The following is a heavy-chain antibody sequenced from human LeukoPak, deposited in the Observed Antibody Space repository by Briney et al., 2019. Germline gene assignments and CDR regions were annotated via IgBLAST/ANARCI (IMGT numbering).Heavy chain of an antibody. Sequence: PSETLSLTCAVYGGSFSGYYWSWIRQPPGKGLEWIGEINHSGSTNYNPSLKSRVTISVDTSKNQFSLKLSSVTAADTAVYYCVRGPNGLLWFGELYPWFDPWGQGTLVTVSS. J-gene: IGHJ5*02. CDR2: INHSGST. CDR1: GGSFSGYY. CDR3: VRGPNGLLWFGELYPWFDP. D-gene: IGHD3-10*01. V-gene: IGHV4-34*01.